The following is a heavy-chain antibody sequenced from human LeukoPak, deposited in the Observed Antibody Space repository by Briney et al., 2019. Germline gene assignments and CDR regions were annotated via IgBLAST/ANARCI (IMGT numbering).Heavy chain of an antibody. D-gene: IGHD3-22*01. CDR1: GGSISSYY. CDR2: IYYSGST. J-gene: IGHJ4*02. CDR3: ARVRENYYDSSGYIDY. Sequence: SETLSLTCTVSGGSISSYYWSWIRQPPWKGLEGIGYIYYSGSTNYNPYLKSRVTISVATSKNQFSLKLSSVTAADTAVYSCARVRENYYDSSGYIDYWGQGTLVTVSS. V-gene: IGHV4-59*01.